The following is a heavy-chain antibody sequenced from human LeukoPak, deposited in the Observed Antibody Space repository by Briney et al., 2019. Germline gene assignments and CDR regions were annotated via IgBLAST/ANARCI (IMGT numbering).Heavy chain of an antibody. CDR2: INHSGST. Sequence: SETLSLTCTVSGGSISSYYWSWIRQPPGKGLGWIGEINHSGSTNYNPSLKSRVTISVDTSKKQFSLKLTSVTAADTAVYYCARGPHYGARTFDYWGQGTLVTVSS. CDR1: GGSISSYY. J-gene: IGHJ4*02. D-gene: IGHD4-17*01. V-gene: IGHV4-34*01. CDR3: ARGPHYGARTFDY.